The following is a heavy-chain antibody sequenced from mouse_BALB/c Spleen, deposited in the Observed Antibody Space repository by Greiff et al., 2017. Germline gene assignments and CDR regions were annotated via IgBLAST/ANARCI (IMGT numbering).Heavy chain of an antibody. CDR2: IDPENGDT. D-gene: IGHD1-1*01. V-gene: IGHV14-4*02. J-gene: IGHJ1*01. CDR3: KACHYGSSYDWYFDV. CDR1: GFNIKDYY. Sequence: EVQLQQSGAELVRSGASVKLSCTASGFNIKDYYMHWVKQRPEQGLEWIGWIDPENGDTEYAPKFQGKATMTADTSSNTAYLQLSSLTSEDTAVYYCKACHYGSSYDWYFDVWGAGTTVTVSS.